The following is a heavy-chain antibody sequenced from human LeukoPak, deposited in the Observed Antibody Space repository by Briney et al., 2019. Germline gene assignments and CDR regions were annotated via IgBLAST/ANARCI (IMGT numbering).Heavy chain of an antibody. CDR3: ARVGSGWSFDY. J-gene: IGHJ4*02. V-gene: IGHV4-4*07. CDR1: GGSISSYY. CDR2: IQTSGST. Sequence: SETLSLTCTVSGGSISSYYWSWIRQPPGRGLEWIGRIQTSGSTNYNPSLKSQVNMSVDTSKNKFSLKVNSVTAADTAVYYCARVGSGWSFDYWGQGTLVTVSS. D-gene: IGHD6-19*01.